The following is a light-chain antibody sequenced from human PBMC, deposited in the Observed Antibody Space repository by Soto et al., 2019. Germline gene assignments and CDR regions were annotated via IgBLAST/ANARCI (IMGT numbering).Light chain of an antibody. V-gene: IGLV2-11*01. CDR2: VVD. CDR3: CSYAGTFYV. Sequence: QSVLTQPHSVSGSPGQSVTISCTGISSDVGGYDYVSWYQQHPGKAPKLVIHVVDKRPSGVPDRFSGSKSGNTASLTISGLQAEDEADYYCCSYAGTFYVFGTGTKV. CDR1: SSDVGGYDY. J-gene: IGLJ1*01.